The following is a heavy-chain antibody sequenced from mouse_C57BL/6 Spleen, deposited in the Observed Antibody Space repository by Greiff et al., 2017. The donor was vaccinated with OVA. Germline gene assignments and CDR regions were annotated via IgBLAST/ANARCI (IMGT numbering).Heavy chain of an antibody. Sequence: QVQLKQPGAELVMPGASVKLSCKASGYTFTSYWMHWVKQRPGQGLEWIGEIDPSDSYTNYNQKFKGKSTLTVDKSSSTAYMQLSSLTSEDSAVYYCARTTVVATYYFDYWGQGTTLTVSS. CDR1: GYTFTSYW. D-gene: IGHD1-1*01. V-gene: IGHV1-69*01. CDR3: ARTTVVATYYFDY. CDR2: IDPSDSYT. J-gene: IGHJ2*01.